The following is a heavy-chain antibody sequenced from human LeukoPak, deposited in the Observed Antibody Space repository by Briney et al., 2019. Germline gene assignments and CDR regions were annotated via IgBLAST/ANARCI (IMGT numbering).Heavy chain of an antibody. J-gene: IGHJ4*02. V-gene: IGHV4-34*01. CDR1: GGSFSAYY. D-gene: IGHD3-3*01. CDR3: ARAKYYDFSSGYMTYYFDS. Sequence: SETLSLTCAVYGGSFSAYYWTWIRQPPGKGLEWIGEINHSGSINYNPSLKSRVTISVDTSKNQFSLYLSSVTAADTALYYCARAKYYDFSSGYMTYYFDSWGQGALVTVSS. CDR2: INHSGSI.